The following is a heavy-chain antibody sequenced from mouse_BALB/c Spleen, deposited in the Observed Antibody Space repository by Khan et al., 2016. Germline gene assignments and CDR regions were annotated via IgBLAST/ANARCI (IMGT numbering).Heavy chain of an antibody. Sequence: EVQLQESGPGLVKPSQSLSLTCTVTGYSITSAFAWNWIRPFPGNNLEWMGSLSHSGSTIYNPSLKSRFYITREPSKNKFFLKLNSLIAAASATYYWARGYYYGKGYVGYWGQGTTLTVSS. D-gene: IGHD1-1*01. J-gene: IGHJ2*01. V-gene: IGHV3-2*02. CDR3: ARGYYYGKGYVGY. CDR1: GYSITSAFA. CDR2: LSHSGST.